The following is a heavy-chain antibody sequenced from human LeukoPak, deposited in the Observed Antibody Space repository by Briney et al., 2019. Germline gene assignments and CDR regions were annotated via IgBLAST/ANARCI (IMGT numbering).Heavy chain of an antibody. D-gene: IGHD6-13*01. Sequence: SETLSLTCTVSGGSISSYYWSWIRQPPGKGLEWIGYIYYSGSTNYNPSLKSRVTISVDTSKNQFSLKLSSVTAADTAVYYCARHEDSSSWYLTPWGQGTLVTVSS. V-gene: IGHV4-59*08. CDR2: IYYSGST. CDR1: GGSISSYY. J-gene: IGHJ5*02. CDR3: ARHEDSSSWYLTP.